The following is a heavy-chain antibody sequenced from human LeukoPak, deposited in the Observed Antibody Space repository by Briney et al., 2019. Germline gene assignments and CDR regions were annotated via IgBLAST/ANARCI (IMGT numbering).Heavy chain of an antibody. CDR1: GGANSSHY. CDR3: ARQTLGRFWYFDL. D-gene: IGHD3-16*01. Sequence: PAETLSLTCTVSGGANSSHYWTWIRQPPGKGLEWIGCINYRGSTNYNPSLNSRVTISVDTSKDHFSLKLNPLTAADTAVYSCARQTLGRFWYFDLWGRGTLVTVSS. CDR2: INYRGST. V-gene: IGHV4-59*08. J-gene: IGHJ2*01.